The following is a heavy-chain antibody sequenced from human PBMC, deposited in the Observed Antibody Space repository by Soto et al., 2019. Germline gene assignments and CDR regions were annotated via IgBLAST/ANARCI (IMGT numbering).Heavy chain of an antibody. D-gene: IGHD3-22*01. V-gene: IGHV1-2*02. CDR2: IIPNNGGT. J-gene: IGHJ5*02. CDR1: GYTFTDYY. Sequence: QVQLVQSGAEVKKPGASVTVSCKASGYTFTDYYLHWVRQAPGQGLEWMGWIIPNNGGTKFAQKFQGRVNMTRDTSITTAYMELSSLRSDDTAVYYCARGTFDSSGNFYAGWFDPWGQGTLVTVSS. CDR3: ARGTFDSSGNFYAGWFDP.